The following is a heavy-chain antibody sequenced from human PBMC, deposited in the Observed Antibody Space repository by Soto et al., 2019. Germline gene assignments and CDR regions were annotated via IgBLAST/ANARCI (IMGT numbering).Heavy chain of an antibody. Sequence: QVQLQESGPGLVKPSETLSLTCTVSGGSISSYYWSWIRQPPGKGLEWIGYIYYSGSTNYNPSLKGRVTISVATSKNQFSLKLSSVTAADTAVYYFERQYGPGAFDIWGQGTMVTVSS. CDR2: IYYSGST. J-gene: IGHJ3*02. CDR3: ERQYGPGAFDI. CDR1: GGSISSYY. D-gene: IGHD4-17*01. V-gene: IGHV4-59*08.